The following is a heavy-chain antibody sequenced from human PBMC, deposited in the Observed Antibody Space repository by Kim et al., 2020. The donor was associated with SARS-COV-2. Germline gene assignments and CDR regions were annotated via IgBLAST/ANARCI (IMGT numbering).Heavy chain of an antibody. CDR3: AKAGYYDYVWGSYRYDYCYYFGMDV. CDR1: GFTFDDYA. V-gene: IGHV3-9*01. Sequence: GGSLRLSCAASGFTFDDYAMHWVRQAPGKGLEWVSGISWNSGSIGYADSVKGRFTISRDNAKNSLYLQMNSLRAEDTALYYCAKAGYYDYVWGSYRYDYCYYFGMDVWGQGTTVTVSS. CDR2: ISWNSGSI. J-gene: IGHJ6*02. D-gene: IGHD3-16*02.